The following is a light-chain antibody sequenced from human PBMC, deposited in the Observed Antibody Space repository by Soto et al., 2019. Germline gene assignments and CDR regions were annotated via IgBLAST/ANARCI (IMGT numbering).Light chain of an antibody. V-gene: IGKV1-39*01. CDR3: QQSYSSRT. J-gene: IGKJ1*01. CDR1: RDIVTS. CDR2: AAS. Sequence: PMTQSPTSVPASVGDRATFTCRASRDIVTSLNWYQQHPGKGPKILIYAASTLQRGVPSRFSGSGSGTDFNLTISSLQPEDYATYYCQQSYSSRTFGQGTMVDIK.